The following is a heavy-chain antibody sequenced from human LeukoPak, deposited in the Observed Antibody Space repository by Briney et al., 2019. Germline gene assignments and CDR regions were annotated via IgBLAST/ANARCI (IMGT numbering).Heavy chain of an antibody. CDR1: GGSISSGGYY. D-gene: IGHD3-3*01. V-gene: IGHV4-31*03. CDR2: IYYSGST. Sequence: SETLSLTCTVSGGSISSGGYYWSWIRQHPGKGLEWIGYIYYSGSTYYNPSLKSRVTISVDTSKNQFSLKLSSVTAADTAVYYCARGPLITIFGVVMGDEGWFDPWGQGTLVTVSS. J-gene: IGHJ5*02. CDR3: ARGPLITIFGVVMGDEGWFDP.